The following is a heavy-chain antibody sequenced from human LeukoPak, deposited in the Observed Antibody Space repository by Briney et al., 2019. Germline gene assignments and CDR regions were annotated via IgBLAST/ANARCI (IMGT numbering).Heavy chain of an antibody. CDR3: ARSFIVRSPTSPYDAFEL. Sequence: SETLSLTCTVAGGSVSGYYWSWIRRTAGKGLEWIGRVFTSWNTSYNPSLKSRVTISGDTSRNRVSLKLNSVTAADTAVYYCARSFIVRSPTSPYDAFELWGQGTMVTVSS. CDR2: VFTSWNT. CDR1: GGSVSGYY. D-gene: IGHD2-21*01. J-gene: IGHJ3*01. V-gene: IGHV4-4*07.